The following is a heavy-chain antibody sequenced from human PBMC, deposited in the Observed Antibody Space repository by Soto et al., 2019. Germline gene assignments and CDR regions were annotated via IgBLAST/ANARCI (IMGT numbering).Heavy chain of an antibody. D-gene: IGHD1-1*01. CDR1: GYTFTSYG. CDR3: ARDRLSLERSLPCDY. J-gene: IGHJ4*02. CDR2: ISAYNGNT. Sequence: ASVKVSCKASGYTFTSYGISWVRQAPGQGLEWMGWISAYNGNTNYAQKLQGRVTMTTDKYTSTAYMELSSLRSDDTAVYYCARDRLSLERSLPCDYGGQGTAVTVSS. V-gene: IGHV1-18*01.